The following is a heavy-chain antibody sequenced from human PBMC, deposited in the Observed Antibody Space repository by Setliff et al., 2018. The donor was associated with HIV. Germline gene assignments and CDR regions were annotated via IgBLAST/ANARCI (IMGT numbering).Heavy chain of an antibody. J-gene: IGHJ4*02. CDR3: AREQWLVTRGYFDS. V-gene: IGHV4-34*01. D-gene: IGHD6-19*01. CDR2: INHSGST. Sequence: SETLSLTCAVYSGSFSGYYWSWIRQPPGKGLEWIGEINHSGSTNYNPSLKSRVTISIDTSKNQFSVKLNFVTAADTAVYYCAREQWLVTRGYFDSWGQGFMVTVSS. CDR1: SGSFSGYY.